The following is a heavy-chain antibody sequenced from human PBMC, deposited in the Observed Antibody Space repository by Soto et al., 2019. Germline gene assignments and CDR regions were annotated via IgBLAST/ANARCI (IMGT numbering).Heavy chain of an antibody. CDR2: IDWDDDK. D-gene: IGHD3-9*01. J-gene: IGHJ3*02. CDR1: GLSISTSGMC. Sequence: FGPKRDRPTLALTMTFTFSGLSISTSGMCVSWIRQPPGKALEWLALIDWDDDKYYSTSLKTRLTISKDTSKNQVVLTMTNMDPVDTATYFCTRISDWLSVGGFDIWGQGTMVTGSS. CDR3: TRISDWLSVGGFDI. V-gene: IGHV2-70*01.